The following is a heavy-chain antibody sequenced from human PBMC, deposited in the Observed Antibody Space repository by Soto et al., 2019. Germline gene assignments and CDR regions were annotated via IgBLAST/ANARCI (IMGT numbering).Heavy chain of an antibody. J-gene: IGHJ4*02. CDR2: IKSKTDGGTT. CDR1: GFTFSNAW. CDR3: TTDALVGPAYYFDY. V-gene: IGHV3-15*01. Sequence: EVQLVESGGGLVKPGGSLRLSCAASGFTFSNAWMSWVRQAPGKGLEWVGRIKSKTDGGTTDYAAPVKGRFTISRDDSKNTLYLQMNSLKTEDTAVYYCTTDALVGPAYYFDYWGQGTLVTVSS. D-gene: IGHD1-26*01.